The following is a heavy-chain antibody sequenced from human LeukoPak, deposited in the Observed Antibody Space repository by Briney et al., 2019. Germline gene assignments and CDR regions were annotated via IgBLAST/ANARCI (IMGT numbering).Heavy chain of an antibody. V-gene: IGHV4-38-2*02. CDR3: ARVTGYMIEDYFDY. CDR1: GYSISSGYY. CDR2: NSGST. J-gene: IGHJ4*02. Sequence: SETLSLTCTVSGYSISSGYYWGWIRQPPGKGLEWIGSNSGSTYYNPSLKSRVTISVDTSKNQFSLKLRSVTAADTAVYYCARVTGYMIEDYFDYWGQGTLVTVSS. D-gene: IGHD3-22*01.